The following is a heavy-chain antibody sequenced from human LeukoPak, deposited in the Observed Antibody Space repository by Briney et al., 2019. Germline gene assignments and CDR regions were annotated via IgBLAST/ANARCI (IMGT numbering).Heavy chain of an antibody. CDR3: ARDRNHAFEF. V-gene: IGHV1-18*01. CDR2: ISANSGDT. CDR1: GYAFTING. Sequence: GASVKVSCKASGYAFTINGISWVRQAPGQGLEWMGWISANSGDTNYAQRLQGRVTMTTDTSTTTAYMELRSLRSDDTAVYYCARDRNHAFEFWGQGTMVTVSS. J-gene: IGHJ3*01.